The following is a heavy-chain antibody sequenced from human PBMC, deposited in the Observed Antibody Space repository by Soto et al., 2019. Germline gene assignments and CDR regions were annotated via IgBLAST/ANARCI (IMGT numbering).Heavy chain of an antibody. V-gene: IGHV4-39*01. CDR2: IYYSGIT. D-gene: IGHD3-10*01. CDR1: GGSISSSSYY. Sequence: QLQLQESGPGLVKPSETLSLTCTVSGGSISSSSYYWGWIRQPPGKGLEWIGNIYYSGITYYNPSLRSRVTLSADTSKNQFSLKLNSVTAADTAVYYCARLVWFGDEADYWGQGTLVTVSS. CDR3: ARLVWFGDEADY. J-gene: IGHJ4*02.